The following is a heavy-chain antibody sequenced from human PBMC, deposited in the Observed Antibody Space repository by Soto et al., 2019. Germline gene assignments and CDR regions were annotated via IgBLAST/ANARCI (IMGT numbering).Heavy chain of an antibody. Sequence: SETLSLTCAVYGGSFRGYYWSWIRQPPGKGLEWNGKINHSGSTNYNPSLKSRVTKSVDTSKNQFSLKVNSVTVADTAVYYCATYYYGSGSYYNLKYYFGYWGQGALVTVSS. D-gene: IGHD3-10*01. CDR3: ATYYYGSGSYYNLKYYFGY. V-gene: IGHV4-34*01. CDR2: INHSGST. CDR1: GGSFRGYY. J-gene: IGHJ4*02.